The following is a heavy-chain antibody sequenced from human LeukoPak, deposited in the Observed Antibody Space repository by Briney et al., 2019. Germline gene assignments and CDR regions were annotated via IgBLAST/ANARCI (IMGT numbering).Heavy chain of an antibody. V-gene: IGHV3-30*18. CDR2: ISYDGSNQ. CDR1: GFTFSNYG. CDR3: VKDSQKTISRNNWFDP. Sequence: GRSERLSCAASGFTFSNYGMYWVRQAPGRGLEWVAIISYDGSNQYYGDSVKGRFTISRDNSKNTLYLQMNSLRAEDTAVYYCVKDSQKTISRNNWFDPWGHGNLFSVSS. D-gene: IGHD2/OR15-2a*01. J-gene: IGHJ5*02.